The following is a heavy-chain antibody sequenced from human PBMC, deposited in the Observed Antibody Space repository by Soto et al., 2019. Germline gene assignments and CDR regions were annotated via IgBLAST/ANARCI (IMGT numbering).Heavy chain of an antibody. D-gene: IGHD2-2*01. V-gene: IGHV3-73*01. CDR2: IRSKVNSYAT. J-gene: IGHJ4*02. CDR1: GFSFSGST. CDR3: TRHPDLGYCSATSCYEFGY. Sequence: GGSLRLSCAVSGFSFSGSTMHWVRQAPGKGLEWVGRIRSKVNSYATEYVASVKGRFTISRDDSENTAFLQMNSLRTEDTAVYYCTRHPDLGYCSATSCYEFGYWGQGALVTVSS.